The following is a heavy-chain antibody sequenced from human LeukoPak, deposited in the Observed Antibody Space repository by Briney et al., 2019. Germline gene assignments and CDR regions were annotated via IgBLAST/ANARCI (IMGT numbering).Heavy chain of an antibody. V-gene: IGHV4-59*01. CDR3: ASYQEGYSYGYFDY. D-gene: IGHD5-18*01. J-gene: IGHJ4*02. CDR1: GGSISSYY. CDR2: IYYSGST. Sequence: SETLSLTCTVSGGSISSYYWSWIRQPPGKGLEWVGYIYYSGSTNYNPSLKSRVTISVDTSKNQFSLKLSSVTAADTAVYYCASYQEGYSYGYFDYWGQGTLVTVSS.